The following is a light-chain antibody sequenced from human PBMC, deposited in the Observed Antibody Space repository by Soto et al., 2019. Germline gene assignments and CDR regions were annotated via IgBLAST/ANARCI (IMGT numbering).Light chain of an antibody. CDR1: QVISYY. CDR3: QMDSIVPWT. J-gene: IGKJ1*01. Sequence: DIQMTQSPSSLSASVGDRVTITCRASQVISYYLAWYQQKPGQAPKLLIYASSTLRSGVPSRYSGRASGTDFHLTLSSLQPEDGATLYFQMDSIVPWTLRHRTKVEIK. V-gene: IGKV1-27*01. CDR2: ASS.